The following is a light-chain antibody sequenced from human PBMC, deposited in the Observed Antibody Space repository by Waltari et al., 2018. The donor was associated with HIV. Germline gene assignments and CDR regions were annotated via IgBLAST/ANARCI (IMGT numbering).Light chain of an antibody. Sequence: EIVMTQSPATLSVSPGERATLSCRASQSVSSSLAWYQQKPGQAPRLLIYGAYTRATGIPARFSGSGSGTEFTLTISSLQSEDFAVYYCQQYYNWRTFGQGTKVEIK. V-gene: IGKV3-15*01. J-gene: IGKJ1*01. CDR3: QQYYNWRT. CDR1: QSVSSS. CDR2: GAY.